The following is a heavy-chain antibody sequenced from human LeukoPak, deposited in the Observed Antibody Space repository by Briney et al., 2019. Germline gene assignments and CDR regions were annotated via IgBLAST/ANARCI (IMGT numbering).Heavy chain of an antibody. V-gene: IGHV3-30*02. D-gene: IGHD1-1*01. CDR1: GFIFSSYG. Sequence: QTGGSLRLSCAASGFIFSSYGMYWVRQAPGKGLEWVAFIRYDGSNKYYADSVKGRFTISRDNSKNTLNLQMNSLRAEDTAVYYCAKSLHHKMRNNWNVHRNYYYYMDVWGKGTTVTISS. J-gene: IGHJ6*03. CDR2: IRYDGSNK. CDR3: AKSLHHKMRNNWNVHRNYYYYMDV.